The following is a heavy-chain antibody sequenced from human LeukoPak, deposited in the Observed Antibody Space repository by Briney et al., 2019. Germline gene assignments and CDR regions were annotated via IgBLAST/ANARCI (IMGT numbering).Heavy chain of an antibody. CDR2: ISGSGGST. CDR3: AKDREYSYVYDAFDI. CDR1: GFTFSSYA. J-gene: IGHJ3*02. Sequence: GGSLRLSCAASGFTFSSYAMSWVRQAPGKGLEWVSAISGSGGSTYYADSVKGRFTISRDNSKNTLYLQMNSLRAEDTVVYYCAKDREYSYVYDAFDIWGQGTLVTVSS. V-gene: IGHV3-23*01. D-gene: IGHD3-16*01.